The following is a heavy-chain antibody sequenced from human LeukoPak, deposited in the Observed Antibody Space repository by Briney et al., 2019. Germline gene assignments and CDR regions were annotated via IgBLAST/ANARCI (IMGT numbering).Heavy chain of an antibody. D-gene: IGHD5/OR15-5a*01. CDR2: VHYTWNT. CDR1: GGSIGSYH. J-gene: IGHJ6*02. CDR3: ARVASKGGMAV. V-gene: IGHV4-59*01. Sequence: TSETLSLTCSVSGGSIGSYHWSWIRQPPGKGLEWIGHVHYTWNTKYNPSLTGRVSISLARSKNQFSLSLTSVTAADTAVYYCARVASKGGMAVWGQGTTVTVSS.